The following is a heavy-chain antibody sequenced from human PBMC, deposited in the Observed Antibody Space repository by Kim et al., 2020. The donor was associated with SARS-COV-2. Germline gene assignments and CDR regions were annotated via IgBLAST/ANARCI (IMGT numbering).Heavy chain of an antibody. CDR3: ARSPGAVFFAYWFDP. Sequence: PSLQSRVTISVDPSKNQFSLKLSSVTAADTAVYYCARSPGAVFFAYWFDPWGQGTLVTVSS. J-gene: IGHJ5*02. D-gene: IGHD1-20*01. V-gene: IGHV4-34*01.